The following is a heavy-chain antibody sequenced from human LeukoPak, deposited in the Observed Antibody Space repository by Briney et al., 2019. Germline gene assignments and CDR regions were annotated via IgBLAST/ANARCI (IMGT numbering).Heavy chain of an antibody. D-gene: IGHD5-18*01. Sequence: GGSLRPSCAASGLTFSSYSMNCVRQAPGKGLEWVSSIGSSGTYIFYTDSVKGRFTVSRDNAKNSLDLQMNSLTAEDTAVYYCARGDRGRQHWLPAYWGQGTLVTVST. V-gene: IGHV3-21*01. J-gene: IGHJ4*02. CDR2: IGSSGTYI. CDR3: ARGDRGRQHWLPAY. CDR1: GLTFSSYS.